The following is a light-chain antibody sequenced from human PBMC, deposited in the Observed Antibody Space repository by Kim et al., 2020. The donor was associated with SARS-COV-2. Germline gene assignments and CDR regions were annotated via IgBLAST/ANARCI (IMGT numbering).Light chain of an antibody. CDR3: QQFGGSPLYT. CDR2: AAS. CDR1: QTVGGHF. J-gene: IGKJ2*01. V-gene: IGKV3-20*01. Sequence: PGERATLPCRPSQTVGGHFLAWYQLKPGQAPRLLIYAASTRATGVPDRFSGSGSGTEFTLTISRLEPEDSAVYFCQQFGGSPLYTFGQGTKLEI.